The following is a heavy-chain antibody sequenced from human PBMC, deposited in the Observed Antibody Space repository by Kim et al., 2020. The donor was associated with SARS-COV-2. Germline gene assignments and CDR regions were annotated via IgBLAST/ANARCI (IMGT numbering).Heavy chain of an antibody. CDR3: ARVYQGYSGYDRKLGEDDFDY. D-gene: IGHD5-12*01. J-gene: IGHJ4*02. Sequence: SETLSLTRTVSGGSISSYYWSWIRQPPGKGLEWIGYIYYSGSTNYNPSLKSRVTISVDTSKNQFSLKLSSVTAADTAVYYCARVYQGYSGYDRKLGEDDFDYWGQGTLVTVSS. CDR1: GGSISSYY. V-gene: IGHV4-59*01. CDR2: IYYSGST.